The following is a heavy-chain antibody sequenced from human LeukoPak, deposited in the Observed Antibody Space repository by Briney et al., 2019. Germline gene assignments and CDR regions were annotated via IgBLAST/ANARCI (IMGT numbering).Heavy chain of an antibody. J-gene: IGHJ3*02. CDR1: GFTFSSYG. Sequence: PGGSLRLSCAASGFTFSSYGMHWVRQAPGKGLEWVAFIRYDGSNKYYADSVKGRFTISRDNSKNTLYLQMNCLRAEDTAVYYCAKVRVGATRDAFDIWGQGTMVTVSS. V-gene: IGHV3-30*02. CDR2: IRYDGSNK. CDR3: AKVRVGATRDAFDI. D-gene: IGHD1-26*01.